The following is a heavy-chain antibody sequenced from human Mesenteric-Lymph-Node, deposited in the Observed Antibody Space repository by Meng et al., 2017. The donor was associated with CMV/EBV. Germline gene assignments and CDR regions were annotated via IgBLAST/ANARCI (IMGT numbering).Heavy chain of an antibody. CDR3: AKPPDSSYYYYYGMDV. J-gene: IGHJ6*02. Sequence: GESLKISCAASGFTFSSYAMSWVRQAPGKGLEWVSGISGTDGSTYYGDSVKGRFTISRDNSKNTLYLQMNSLRAEDTAVYYCAKPPDSSYYYYYGMDVWGQGTTVTVSS. CDR2: ISGTDGST. D-gene: IGHD6-13*01. CDR1: GFTFSSYA. V-gene: IGHV3-23*01.